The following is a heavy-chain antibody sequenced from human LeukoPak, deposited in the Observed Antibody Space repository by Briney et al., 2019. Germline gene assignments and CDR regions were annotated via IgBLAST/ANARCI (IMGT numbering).Heavy chain of an antibody. D-gene: IGHD6-19*01. CDR2: ISYDGSNK. CDR3: ATDIAVAGPFDY. CDR1: GFTFSSYG. J-gene: IGHJ4*02. V-gene: IGHV3-30*03. Sequence: GGSLRLSCAASGFTFSSYGMHWVRQAPGKGLEWVAVISYDGSNKYYADSVKGRFTISRDNSKNTLYLQMSSLRAEDTAVYYCATDIAVAGPFDYWGQGTLVTVSS.